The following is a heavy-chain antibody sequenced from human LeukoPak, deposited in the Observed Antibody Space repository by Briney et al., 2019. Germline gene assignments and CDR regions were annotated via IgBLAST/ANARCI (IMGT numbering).Heavy chain of an antibody. CDR2: IYYSAST. V-gene: IGHV4-59*01. CDR1: GDSISSYY. J-gene: IGHJ4*02. CDR3: ARGDFTAMVFDY. Sequence: SETLSLTCTVSGDSISSYYWSWIRQPRGKGLEWIGYIYYSASTNYNPSLKSRVTISVDTSKNQFSLKLSSVTAADTAVYYCARGDFTAMVFDYWGQGTLVTVSS. D-gene: IGHD5-18*01.